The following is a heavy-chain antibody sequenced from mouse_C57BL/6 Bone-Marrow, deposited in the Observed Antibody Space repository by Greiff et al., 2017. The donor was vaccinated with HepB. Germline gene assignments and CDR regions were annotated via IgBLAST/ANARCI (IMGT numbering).Heavy chain of an antibody. CDR2: ISYDGSN. J-gene: IGHJ3*01. CDR1: GYSITSGYY. Sequence: EVQLQQSGPGLVKPSQSLSLTCSVTGYSITSGYYWNWIRQFPGNKLEWMGYISYDGSNNYNPSLKNRISITRDTSKNQFFLKLNSVTTEDTATYYCARKGVAWFAYWGQGTLVTVSA. V-gene: IGHV3-6*01. CDR3: ARKGVAWFAY. D-gene: IGHD1-1*02.